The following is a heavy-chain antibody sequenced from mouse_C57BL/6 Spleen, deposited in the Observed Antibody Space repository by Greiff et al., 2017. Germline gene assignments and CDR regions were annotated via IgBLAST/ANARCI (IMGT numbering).Heavy chain of an antibody. CDR3: ARSGNYFDY. D-gene: IGHD2-14*01. V-gene: IGHV1-52*01. Sequence: QVQLQQPGAELVRPGSSVKLSCKASGYTFPSYWMHWVKQRPIQGLEWIGNIDPSDSEPHYNQKFTDKATLTVEKSSSTAYMQLSSLPSEDSAVYYCARSGNYFDYWGKGTTRTVSS. J-gene: IGHJ2*01. CDR2: IDPSDSEP. CDR1: GYTFPSYW.